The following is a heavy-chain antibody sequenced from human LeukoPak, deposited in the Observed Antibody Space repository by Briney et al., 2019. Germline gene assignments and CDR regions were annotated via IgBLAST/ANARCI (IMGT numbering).Heavy chain of an antibody. CDR1: GYTFTGYY. CDR2: INPNSGGT. D-gene: IGHD6-19*01. CDR3: ATQKYSSGWSFDY. V-gene: IGHV1-2*02. Sequence: ASVKVSCKASGYTFTGYYMHWVRQAPGQGLEWMGWINPNSGGTNYAQKFQGRVTMTRDTSISTAYMELSGLRSDDTAVYYCATQKYSSGWSFDYWGQGTLVTVSS. J-gene: IGHJ4*02.